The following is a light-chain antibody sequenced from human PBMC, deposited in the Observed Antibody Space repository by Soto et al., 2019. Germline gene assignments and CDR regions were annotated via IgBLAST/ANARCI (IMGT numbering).Light chain of an antibody. CDR3: QQYYSPPYT. CDR2: WAS. CDR1: QSVLYISNNNNY. Sequence: DIVMTQSPDSLAVSLGERATINCKSSQSVLYISNNNNYLSWYQLKPGQPPKLLTYWASTRAFGVTDRFSGSGSGTDFTLTISNLQAEDVAIYYCQQYYSPPYTFGQGTKLEIK. J-gene: IGKJ2*01. V-gene: IGKV4-1*01.